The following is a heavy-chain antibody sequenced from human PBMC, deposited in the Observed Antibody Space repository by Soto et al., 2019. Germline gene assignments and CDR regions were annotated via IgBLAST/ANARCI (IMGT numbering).Heavy chain of an antibody. Sequence: LSLTCTVSGGSISSYYWTWIRQSAGKGLEWIGRIYDSGSTNYNPSLKSRVTLSVDRAKKNFSLKLTSVTAADTAVYYCARAEYSYESSGYYAAPLFHHCGQGVMVTV. J-gene: IGHJ4*01. D-gene: IGHD3-22*01. V-gene: IGHV4-4*07. CDR1: GGSISSYY. CDR3: ARAEYSYESSGYYAAPLFHH. CDR2: IYDSGST.